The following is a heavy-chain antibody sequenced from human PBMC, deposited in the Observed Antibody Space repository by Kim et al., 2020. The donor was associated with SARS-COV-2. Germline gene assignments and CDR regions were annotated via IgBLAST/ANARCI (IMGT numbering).Heavy chain of an antibody. CDR1: GFTFSSYG. Sequence: GGPLRLSCAASGFTFSSYGMHWVRQAPGKGLEWVAVISYDGSNKYYADSVKGRFTISRDNSKNTLYLQMNSLRAEDTAVYYCARDPSLRYFDWLLYGTSGYFDLWGRGTLVTVSS. CDR2: ISYDGSNK. CDR3: ARDPSLRYFDWLLYGTSGYFDL. D-gene: IGHD3-9*01. J-gene: IGHJ2*01. V-gene: IGHV3-33*05.